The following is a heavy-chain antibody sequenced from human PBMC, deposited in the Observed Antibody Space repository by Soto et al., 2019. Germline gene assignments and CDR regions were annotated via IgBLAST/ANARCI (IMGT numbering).Heavy chain of an antibody. V-gene: IGHV4-31*03. CDR3: ARAHRSSGKYNLFDP. CDR2: IYYSGST. CDR1: GGSISSGGYY. Sequence: PSETLSLTCTVSGGSISSGGYYWSWIRQHPGKGLEWIGYIYYSGSTYYNPSLKSRVTISVDTSKNQFSLKLSSVTAADTAVYYCARAHRSSGKYNLFDPRGQGTLVTGSS. D-gene: IGHD3-22*01. J-gene: IGHJ5*02.